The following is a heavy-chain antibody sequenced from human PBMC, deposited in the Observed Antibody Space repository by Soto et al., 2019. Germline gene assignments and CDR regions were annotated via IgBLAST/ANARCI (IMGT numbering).Heavy chain of an antibody. Sequence: SETLSLTCTVSGGSISSSSYYWGWIRQPPGKGLEWIGSIYYSGSTYYNPSLKSRVTISVDTSKNQFSLKLSSVTAADTAVYYRARRNAGDYGDLFDYWGQGTLVTVS. CDR2: IYYSGST. D-gene: IGHD4-17*01. CDR3: ARRNAGDYGDLFDY. CDR1: GGSISSSSYY. V-gene: IGHV4-39*01. J-gene: IGHJ4*02.